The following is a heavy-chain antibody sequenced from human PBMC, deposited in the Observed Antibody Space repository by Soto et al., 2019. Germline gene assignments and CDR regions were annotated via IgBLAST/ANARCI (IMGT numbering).Heavy chain of an antibody. CDR1: GGSFSGYY. CDR2: INHSGST. V-gene: IGHV4-34*01. J-gene: IGHJ4*02. CDR3: ARVGVAGTGY. Sequence: PSETLSVTCAVYGGSFSGYYWSWIRQPPGKGLEWIGEINHSGSTNYNPSLKSRVTISVDTSKNQFSLKLSSVTAADTAVYYCARVGVAGTGYWGQGTLVTVSS. D-gene: IGHD6-19*01.